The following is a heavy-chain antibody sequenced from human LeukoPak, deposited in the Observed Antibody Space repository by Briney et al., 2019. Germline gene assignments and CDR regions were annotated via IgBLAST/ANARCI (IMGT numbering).Heavy chain of an antibody. V-gene: IGHV3-21*01. CDR2: ITSSSSYI. CDR3: ARSYSSSRGTFDY. D-gene: IGHD6-6*01. J-gene: IGHJ4*02. CDR1: GFTFSSYG. Sequence: GGSLRLSCAASGFTFSSYGMNWVRKAPGKGLEWVSSITSSSSYIYYADSVKGRFTISRHNAKNSLYLQMNSLRAEDTAVYYCARSYSSSRGTFDYWGQGTLVTVSS.